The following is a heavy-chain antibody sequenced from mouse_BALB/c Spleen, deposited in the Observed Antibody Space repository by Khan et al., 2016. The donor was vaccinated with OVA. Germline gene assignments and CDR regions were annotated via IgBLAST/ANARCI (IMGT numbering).Heavy chain of an antibody. CDR2: ILPGSGRT. J-gene: IGHJ3*01. CDR3: ARSFCGD. Sequence: QVPLQQPGTELMKPGASVKISCKASGYKFSNYWIEWGKPRPGHGLEGFGEILPGSGRTKYNDKFKGKATFTPATSPNTAVMQLSSLTSEDSADYYCARSFCGDCARGALVAISA. D-gene: IGHD1-1*02. V-gene: IGHV1-9*01. CDR1: GYKFSNYW.